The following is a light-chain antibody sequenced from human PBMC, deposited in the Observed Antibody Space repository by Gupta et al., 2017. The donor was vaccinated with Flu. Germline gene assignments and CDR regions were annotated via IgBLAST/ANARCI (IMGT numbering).Light chain of an antibody. CDR3: QSCDSSNHVV. CDR1: SGSIASYY. CDR2: EDN. Sequence: NFMLTQPHSVSESPVKTVTISCTRSSGSIASYYVQWYQQRPGSAPTTAIYEDNQRPSGVPDRFSGSIDSSSNSASLIISGLKTEDEADYYCQSCDSSNHVVFGGGTKLTVL. V-gene: IGLV6-57*03. J-gene: IGLJ2*01.